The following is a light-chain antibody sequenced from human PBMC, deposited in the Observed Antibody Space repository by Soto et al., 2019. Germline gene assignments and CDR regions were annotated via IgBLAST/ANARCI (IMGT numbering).Light chain of an antibody. CDR2: DAS. CDR1: QSVSSY. J-gene: IGKJ5*01. Sequence: EIVLTQSPATLSLSPGERATLSCRASQSVSSYLAWYQQKPGQAPRLLIYDASNRATGTPARFSGSGSGTDFTLTISSLEPEDFAVYYCQQRSNWPLTFGHGTRLE. CDR3: QQRSNWPLT. V-gene: IGKV3-11*01.